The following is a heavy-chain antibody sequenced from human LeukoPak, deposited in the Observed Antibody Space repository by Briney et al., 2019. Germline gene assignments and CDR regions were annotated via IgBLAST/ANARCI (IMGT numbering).Heavy chain of an antibody. Sequence: SGTLSLTCTVSGGSISGYYWNWIRQPPGKGLEWIGYIYHTGSTNYNPSLKSRVTISVDTSKNQFSLKLSSVTAADTAVYYCARFYDSSGYYYEIFDYWGQGTLATVSS. D-gene: IGHD3-22*01. V-gene: IGHV4-59*01. CDR1: GGSISGYY. CDR3: ARFYDSSGYYYEIFDY. J-gene: IGHJ4*02. CDR2: IYHTGST.